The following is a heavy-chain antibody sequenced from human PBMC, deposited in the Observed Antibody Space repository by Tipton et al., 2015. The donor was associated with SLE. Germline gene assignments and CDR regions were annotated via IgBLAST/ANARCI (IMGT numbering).Heavy chain of an antibody. CDR3: ARYQRLLWFPGRSDDAFDI. J-gene: IGHJ3*02. D-gene: IGHD3-10*01. V-gene: IGHV4-34*01. CDR2: INHSGST. CDR1: GGSFSGYY. Sequence: GLVKPSETLSLTCAVYGGSFSGYYWSWIRQPPGKGLEWIGEINHSGSTNYNPSLKSRVTISVDTSKNQFSLKLSAVTAADTAVYYCARYQRLLWFPGRSDDAFDIWGQGTMVTVSS.